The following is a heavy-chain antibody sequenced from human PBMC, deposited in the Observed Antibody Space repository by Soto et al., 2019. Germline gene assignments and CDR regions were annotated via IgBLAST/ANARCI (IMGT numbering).Heavy chain of an antibody. CDR3: ARDSPMHAFDI. V-gene: IGHV1-3*01. Sequence: GASMKVSCKASGYTFTSYAMHWVRQAPGQRLEWMGWVNAGNGNTKYSQKFQGRVTITRDTSASTAYMELSSLRSEDTAVYYCARDSPMHAFDIWGQGTMVTVSS. CDR1: GYTFTSYA. CDR2: VNAGNGNT. J-gene: IGHJ3*02.